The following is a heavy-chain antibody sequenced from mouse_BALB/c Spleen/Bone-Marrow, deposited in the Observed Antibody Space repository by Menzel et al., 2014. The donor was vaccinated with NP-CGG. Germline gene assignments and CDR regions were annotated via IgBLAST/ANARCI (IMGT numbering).Heavy chain of an antibody. CDR3: NAEHGNCDYFDY. CDR2: IDPGNGDT. V-gene: IGHV14-4*02. CDR1: GFNIKDYY. J-gene: IGHJ2*01. Sequence: EVQLQESGAELVRSGASVKLSCTASGFNIKDYYMHWVKQRPEQGLEWIGWIDPGNGDTEYAPKFQGTATMTADTSSNTDYIQHRSLTSEDTAVYYCNAEHGNCDYFDYWGEGTTLTGAS.